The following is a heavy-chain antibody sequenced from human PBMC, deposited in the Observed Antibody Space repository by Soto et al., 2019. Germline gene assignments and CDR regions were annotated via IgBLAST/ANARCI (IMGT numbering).Heavy chain of an antibody. D-gene: IGHD2-21*02. V-gene: IGHV1-69*13. Sequence: GASVKVSCKASGGTFANFGIIWVRQAPGQGLEWMGGIIPVFPTPTYAQKFQGRVTITADESTSSSYIELSSLRSDDTAVYYCATSAPRRKSGVMVTSIDYFDYWGQGTPVNVSS. CDR3: ATSAPRRKSGVMVTSIDYFDY. J-gene: IGHJ4*02. CDR1: GGTFANFG. CDR2: IIPVFPTP.